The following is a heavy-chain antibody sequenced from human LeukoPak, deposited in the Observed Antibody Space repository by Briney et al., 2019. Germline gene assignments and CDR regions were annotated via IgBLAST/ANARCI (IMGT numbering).Heavy chain of an antibody. V-gene: IGHV3-33*01. Sequence: PGGSLRLSCAASGFTFSSYGMHWVRQAPGKGLEWVAVIWDDGSNKYYADSVKGRFTISRDNSKNTLHLQMNSLRADDTAVYYCARDGGGNSPDYWGQGTLVSVSS. D-gene: IGHD4-23*01. CDR2: IWDDGSNK. J-gene: IGHJ4*02. CDR3: ARDGGGNSPDY. CDR1: GFTFSSYG.